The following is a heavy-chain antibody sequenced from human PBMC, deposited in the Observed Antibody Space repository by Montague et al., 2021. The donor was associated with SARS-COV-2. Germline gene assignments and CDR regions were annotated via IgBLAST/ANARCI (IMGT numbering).Heavy chain of an antibody. CDR2: ISSSGSTI. CDR1: GFTSSNYE. Sequence: SLRLSCAASGFTSSNYEMNWVRQAPGKGLEWVLYISSSGSTIYYADSVKGRFTISRDNAQNSLYLQMNSLRAEDTGVYYCARDRGYGDFYYYGMDVWGQGTTVTVSS. CDR3: ARDRGYGDFYYYGMDV. D-gene: IGHD3-10*01. V-gene: IGHV3-48*03. J-gene: IGHJ6*02.